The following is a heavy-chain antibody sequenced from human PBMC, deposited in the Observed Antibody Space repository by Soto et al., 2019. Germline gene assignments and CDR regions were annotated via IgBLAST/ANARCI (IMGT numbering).Heavy chain of an antibody. CDR2: IYYSGST. J-gene: IGHJ4*02. D-gene: IGHD5-18*01. CDR3: ARTSYGYPFYAY. Sequence: PSETLSLTCTVSGGSISSGDYYWSWIRQPPGKGLEWIGYIYYSGSTYYNPSLKSRVTISVDTSKNQFSLKLSSVTAADTAGYYCARTSYGYPFYAYWGQGPLVPVPP. V-gene: IGHV4-30-4*01. CDR1: GGSISSGDYY.